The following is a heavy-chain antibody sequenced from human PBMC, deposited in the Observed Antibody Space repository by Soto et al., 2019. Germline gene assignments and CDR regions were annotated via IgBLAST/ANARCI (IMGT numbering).Heavy chain of an antibody. Sequence: QVQLQESGPGLVKPSDTLSHTCAVSGYSIRSSNWWGWIRQPPGKGLEWIGYIYYSGRTYYNPSLKSRFTMAVDTSKNQFSLKLSSVTAVDTAVYYCARKNGVLDAFDIWGQGTMVTVSS. CDR3: ARKNGVLDAFDI. D-gene: IGHD4-17*01. V-gene: IGHV4-28*01. J-gene: IGHJ3*02. CDR2: IYYSGRT. CDR1: GYSIRSSNW.